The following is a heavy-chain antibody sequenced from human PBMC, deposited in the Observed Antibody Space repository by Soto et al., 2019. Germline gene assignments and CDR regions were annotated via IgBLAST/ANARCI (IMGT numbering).Heavy chain of an antibody. Sequence: QVQLQQWGAGLLKSSETLSLTCAVHGGSLSGYYWSWIRQPPGKGLEWIGEISHSYVTNYNPSLKSRVAILVDTSKNQFSLKLSSVTAADTAVYYCTTGVDTAKTGYWGQGTLVTVSS. V-gene: IGHV4-34*01. CDR3: TTGVDTAKTGY. D-gene: IGHD5-18*01. CDR1: GGSLSGYY. J-gene: IGHJ4*02. CDR2: ISHSYVT.